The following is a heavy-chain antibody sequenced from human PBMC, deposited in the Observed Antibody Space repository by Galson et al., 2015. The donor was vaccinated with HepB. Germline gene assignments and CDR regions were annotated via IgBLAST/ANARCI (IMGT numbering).Heavy chain of an antibody. CDR1: GGSISSSSYY. J-gene: IGHJ4*02. CDR2: IYYSGST. Sequence: ETLSLTCTVSGGSISSSSYYWGWIRQPPGKGLEWIGSIYYSGSTYYNPSLKSRVTISVDTSKNQFSLKLSSVTAADTAVYYCASFRSSYPDFDYWGQGTLVTVSS. V-gene: IGHV4-39*01. D-gene: IGHD5-18*01. CDR3: ASFRSSYPDFDY.